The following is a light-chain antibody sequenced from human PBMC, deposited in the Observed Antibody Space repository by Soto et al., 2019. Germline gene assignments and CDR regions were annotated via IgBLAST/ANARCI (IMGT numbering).Light chain of an antibody. CDR1: QSVGSK. CDR3: QQYSNWPPVI. CDR2: GAS. J-gene: IGKJ4*01. Sequence: EIVLTQSPGTLSLSPGERVTLSCRASQSVGSKVAWYQQKPGQAPSLLIYGASTRATETPVRFSGSGSGTEFTLTISSLQSEDFAVYYCQQYSNWPPVIFGGGTKV. V-gene: IGKV3-15*01.